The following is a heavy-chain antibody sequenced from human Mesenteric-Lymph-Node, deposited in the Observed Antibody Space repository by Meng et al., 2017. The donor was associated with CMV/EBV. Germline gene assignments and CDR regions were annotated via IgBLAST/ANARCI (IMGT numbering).Heavy chain of an antibody. CDR2: ISGSGYST. CDR1: GFAFSSYE. Sequence: GESLKISCAASGFAFSSYEMNWVRQAPGKGLEWVSAISGSGYSTYYADSVKGRFTISRDNSRNTLYLQMNSLRAEDTAVYYCAKDFSYSSSWYDKNYYYYGMDVWGQGTTVTVSS. D-gene: IGHD6-13*01. V-gene: IGHV3-23*01. CDR3: AKDFSYSSSWYDKNYYYYGMDV. J-gene: IGHJ6*02.